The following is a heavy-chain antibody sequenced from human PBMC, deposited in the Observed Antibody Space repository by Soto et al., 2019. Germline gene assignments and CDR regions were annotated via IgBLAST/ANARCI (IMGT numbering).Heavy chain of an antibody. Sequence: PGGSLRLSCAASGFTFDDYAMHWVRQVPGKGLEWVSGISWNSASIGYADSVKGRFTTSRDNAKNSLYLEMNSLRVEDTAVYYCARDHDSSSSPYYYGMDVWGQGTTVTVSS. CDR1: GFTFDDYA. CDR3: ARDHDSSSSPYYYGMDV. D-gene: IGHD6-6*01. J-gene: IGHJ6*02. CDR2: ISWNSASI. V-gene: IGHV3-9*01.